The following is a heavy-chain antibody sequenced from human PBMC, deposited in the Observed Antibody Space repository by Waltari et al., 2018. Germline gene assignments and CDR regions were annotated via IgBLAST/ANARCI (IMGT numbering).Heavy chain of an antibody. CDR1: GFTFSSSG. V-gene: IGHV3-30*03. D-gene: IGHD2-8*02. J-gene: IGHJ6*02. Sequence: QVQLVESGGGVVQPGRSLSTSCAASGFTFSSSGMHWVRQTPGRGVEWVAVISSDGSRKSYADSVKGRFSISRDNSKNSLSLEMNSLRPEDTAVYYCASCTGGNCYYYGFDVWGQGTTVTVSS. CDR3: ASCTGGNCYYYGFDV. CDR2: ISSDGSRK.